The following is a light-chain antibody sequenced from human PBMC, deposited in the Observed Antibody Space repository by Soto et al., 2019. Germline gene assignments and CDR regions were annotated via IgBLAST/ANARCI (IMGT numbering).Light chain of an antibody. CDR1: QSISSW. Sequence: DIQMTQSPSTLSASVGDRVTITCRASQSISSWLAWYQQKPGKAPKLLIYKASSLESGVPLRFSGSGSGTEFTLTISSLQPDDFATYYCQQYNSYSPWTFGQGTKVDIK. CDR3: QQYNSYSPWT. J-gene: IGKJ1*01. CDR2: KAS. V-gene: IGKV1-5*03.